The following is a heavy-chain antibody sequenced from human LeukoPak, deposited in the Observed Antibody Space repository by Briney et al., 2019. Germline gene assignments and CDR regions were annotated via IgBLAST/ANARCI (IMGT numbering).Heavy chain of an antibody. J-gene: IGHJ4*02. Sequence: GGSLRLSCAASGFTFSSYGMHWVRQAPGKGLEWVAVISYDGSNKYYADSVKGRFTISRDNSKNTLYLQMNSLRAEDTAVYYCANSGDLSYFDYWGQGTLVTVSS. D-gene: IGHD1-26*01. CDR2: ISYDGSNK. CDR3: ANSGDLSYFDY. V-gene: IGHV3-30*18. CDR1: GFTFSSYG.